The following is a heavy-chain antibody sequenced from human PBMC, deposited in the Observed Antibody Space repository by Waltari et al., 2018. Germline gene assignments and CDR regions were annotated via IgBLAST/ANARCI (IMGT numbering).Heavy chain of an antibody. V-gene: IGHV3-53*01. D-gene: IGHD1-26*01. Sequence: EVQLVESGGGLIQPGGSLRLSCAASGFTVSSNYMSWVRQAPGKGLEWVSVIYSGGSTYYADSVKGRFTISRDNAKNSLYLQMNSLRAEDTALYYCAKDTLEWELLPLGPFDYWGQGTLVTVSS. J-gene: IGHJ4*02. CDR1: GFTVSSNY. CDR2: IYSGGST. CDR3: AKDTLEWELLPLGPFDY.